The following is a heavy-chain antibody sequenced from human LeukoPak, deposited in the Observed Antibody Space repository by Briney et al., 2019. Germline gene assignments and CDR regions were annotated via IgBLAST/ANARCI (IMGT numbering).Heavy chain of an antibody. D-gene: IGHD3-10*01. J-gene: IGHJ4*02. CDR1: GFTFSSYA. CDR3: ARKSASGNYPLDY. Sequence: PGGSLRLSCAGSGFTFSSYAMSWVRQAAGRGLEWVSAICKSGGSTYYADSVRGRFTISRDNSKNTLYLQMSSLRAEDTALYYCARKSASGNYPLDYWGQGTLVTVSS. V-gene: IGHV3-23*01. CDR2: ICKSGGST.